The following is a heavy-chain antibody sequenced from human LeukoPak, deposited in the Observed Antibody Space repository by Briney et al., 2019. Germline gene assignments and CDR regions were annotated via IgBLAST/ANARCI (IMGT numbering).Heavy chain of an antibody. D-gene: IGHD2-15*01. CDR2: ISSSGTTK. Sequence: GSLRLSCVASGFTFSSYSMNWVRQAPGKGLEWVSYISSSGTTKYYADSVKGRFTISRDNVKNSLYLQMNSLRDEDTAVYYCAVEGYCSGGSCYTNWFDSWGQGTLATVSS. CDR1: GFTFSSYS. J-gene: IGHJ5*01. V-gene: IGHV3-48*02. CDR3: AVEGYCSGGSCYTNWFDS.